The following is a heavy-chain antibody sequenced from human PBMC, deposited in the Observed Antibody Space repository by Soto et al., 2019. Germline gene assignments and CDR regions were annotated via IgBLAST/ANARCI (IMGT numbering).Heavy chain of an antibody. CDR2: IYYSGSA. V-gene: IGHV4-30-4*08. J-gene: IGHJ4*02. CDR1: GGSISSSSYY. D-gene: IGHD3-9*01. CDR3: ARDILYRLDY. Sequence: PSETLSLTCTFSGGSISSSSYYLGWIRQPPGKGLEWIGYIYYSGSAYYNPSLKSRVTISVDTSKNQFSLKLSSVTAADTAVYYCARDILYRLDYWGQGILVTVSS.